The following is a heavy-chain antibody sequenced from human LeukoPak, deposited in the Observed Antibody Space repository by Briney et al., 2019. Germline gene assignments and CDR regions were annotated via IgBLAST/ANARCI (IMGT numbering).Heavy chain of an antibody. D-gene: IGHD6-13*01. Sequence: ASVKVSFKASGYTFTSYGISWVRQAPGQGLEWMGRTSAYNGNTNYAQKLQGRVTMTTDTSTSTAYMELRSLRSDDTAVYYCARDPEQFIAAAGTSWFDPWGQGTLVTVSS. J-gene: IGHJ5*02. CDR2: TSAYNGNT. CDR1: GYTFTSYG. CDR3: ARDPEQFIAAAGTSWFDP. V-gene: IGHV1-18*01.